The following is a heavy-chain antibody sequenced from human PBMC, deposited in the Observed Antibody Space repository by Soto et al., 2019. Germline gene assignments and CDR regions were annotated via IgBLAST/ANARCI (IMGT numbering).Heavy chain of an antibody. CDR2: IYPGDSDI. CDR1: GYTFSNYW. Sequence: PGESLKISCKVSGYTFSNYWIGWVRQMPGKGLEWMGIIYPGDSDIRYSPSFQGQVTISADKSISTAYLQWSSLKASDTAMYYCARHRTNYKHLVVGTSIDYGLDVWGQGTTVTVSS. CDR3: ARHRTNYKHLVVGTSIDYGLDV. J-gene: IGHJ6*02. V-gene: IGHV5-51*01. D-gene: IGHD2-21*02.